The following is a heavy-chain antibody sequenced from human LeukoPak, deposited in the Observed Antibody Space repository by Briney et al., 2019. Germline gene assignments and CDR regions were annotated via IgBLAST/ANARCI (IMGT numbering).Heavy chain of an antibody. V-gene: IGHV4-61*02. CDR3: ARVLGVTMVRGVSGPKTWFDP. CDR2: IDISGST. Sequence: SETLSLTCTVSGDSITNGNYYWTWIRQSAGKGLEWIGRIDISGSTIYNPSLKSRVTISLDRSKNQFFRNLSSVTSSDPAVYYCARVLGVTMVRGVSGPKTWFDPWGQGTLVTVSS. D-gene: IGHD3-10*01. J-gene: IGHJ5*02. CDR1: GDSITNGNYY.